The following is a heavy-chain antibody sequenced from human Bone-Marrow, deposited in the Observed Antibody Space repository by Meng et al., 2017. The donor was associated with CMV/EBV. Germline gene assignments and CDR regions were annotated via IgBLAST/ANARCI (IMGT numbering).Heavy chain of an antibody. J-gene: IGHJ5*02. CDR3: AREVRSRGGFDP. Sequence: GESLKISCAASGFTFSSYAMSWVRLAPGKGLEWVANIKQDGSEKYYVDSVKGRFTISRDNAKNSLYLQMDSLRGEDTAVYYCAREVRSRGGFDPWGQGTLVPVSS. V-gene: IGHV3-7*01. CDR2: IKQDGSEK. D-gene: IGHD3-10*01. CDR1: GFTFSSYA.